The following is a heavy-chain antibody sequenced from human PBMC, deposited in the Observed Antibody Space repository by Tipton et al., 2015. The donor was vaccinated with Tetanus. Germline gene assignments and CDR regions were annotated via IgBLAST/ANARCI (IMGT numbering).Heavy chain of an antibody. V-gene: IGHV3-33*01. CDR2: ILFDGSHK. Sequence: SLRLSCAASGFIFSNYGFHWVRQAPGKGLAWVAVILFDGSHKDYADSVKGRFTISRDNSRNTLYLQMNSLRAEDTAVDYCARDFRFSWDYWGKGSLVTVSS. CDR1: GFIFSNYG. CDR3: ARDFRFSWDY. J-gene: IGHJ4*02.